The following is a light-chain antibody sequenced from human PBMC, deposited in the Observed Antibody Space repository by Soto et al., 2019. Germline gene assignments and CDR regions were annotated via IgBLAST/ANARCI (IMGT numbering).Light chain of an antibody. CDR3: LQDLKYPRT. J-gene: IGKJ1*01. CDR2: VTF. CDR1: QDIRTE. V-gene: IGKV1-6*01. Sequence: AIQMTQSPSSLSASVGDRVTITCRASQDIRTELGWYQQKPGKAPRLLIYVTFILQSGVLSSFSGSGSGTAFILTFSSLQPDDFATYYCLQDLKYPRTFGQGTKV.